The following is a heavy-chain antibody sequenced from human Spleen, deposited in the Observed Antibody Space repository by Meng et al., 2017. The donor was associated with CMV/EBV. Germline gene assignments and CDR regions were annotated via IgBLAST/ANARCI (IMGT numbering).Heavy chain of an antibody. J-gene: IGHJ3*02. D-gene: IGHD3-3*01. CDR1: GFTFSRYW. CDR2: INSDGSST. Sequence: GESLKISCAATGFTFSRYWMHWVRQAPGKGLVWVSRINSDGSSTSYADSVKGRFTISRDNAKNTLYLQMNSLRAEDRAVYYCARTVSRWATYYDFWSGYYANDAFDIWGQGTMVTVSS. V-gene: IGHV3-74*01. CDR3: ARTVSRWATYYDFWSGYYANDAFDI.